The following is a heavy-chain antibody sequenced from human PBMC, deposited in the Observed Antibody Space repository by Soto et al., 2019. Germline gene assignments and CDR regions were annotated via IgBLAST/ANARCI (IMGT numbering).Heavy chain of an antibody. CDR1: GFTFSGSA. CDR3: TRGYGDYVRDY. Sequence: EVQLVESGGGLVQPGESLKLSCAVSGFTFSGSAMHWVRQASGQGLEWVGRIRSKANNYATAYAASVKGRFTISRDDSKTTAYLQMNSLKSEDTAVYYCTRGYGDYVRDYWGQGTLVTVSS. CDR2: IRSKANNYAT. J-gene: IGHJ4*02. D-gene: IGHD4-17*01. V-gene: IGHV3-73*01.